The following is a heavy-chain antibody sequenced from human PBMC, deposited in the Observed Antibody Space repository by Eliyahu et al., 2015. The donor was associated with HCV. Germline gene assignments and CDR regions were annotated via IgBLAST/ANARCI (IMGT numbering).Heavy chain of an antibody. Sequence: QVQLQGSGPGLLKPSETLSLSCTVSGGSISDSRYXWAWLRQPPGKSLXWIGSLYYTGATYPNPSLKXRVTMSVATSKNQFSLRLTSVTAADTAVYYCARLDDAIGCPDYWDQGTLVTVSS. CDR2: LYYTGAT. CDR1: GGSISDSRYX. V-gene: IGHV4-39*01. J-gene: IGHJ4*02. CDR3: ARLDDAIGCPDY. D-gene: IGHD1-1*01.